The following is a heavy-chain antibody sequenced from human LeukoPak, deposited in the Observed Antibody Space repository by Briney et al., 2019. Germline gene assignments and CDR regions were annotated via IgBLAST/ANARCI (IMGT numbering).Heavy chain of an antibody. CDR1: GGSFSGYY. V-gene: IGHV4-34*01. D-gene: IGHD2-2*01. J-gene: IGHJ6*02. CDR2: INHSGST. CDR3: AREGVVVPAAIGMDV. Sequence: PSETLSLTCAVYGGSFSGYYWSWIRQPPGKGLEWIGEINHSGSTNYNPSLKSRVTISVDTSKNQFSLKLSSVTAADTAVYYCAREGVVVPAAIGMDVWGQGTTVTVSS.